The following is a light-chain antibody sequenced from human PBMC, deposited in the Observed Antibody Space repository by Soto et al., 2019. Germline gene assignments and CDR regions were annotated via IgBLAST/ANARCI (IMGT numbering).Light chain of an antibody. J-gene: IGKJ2*01. CDR3: QQSYSTPYT. CDR2: GAS. Sequence: EIVMTQSPATLSVSPGERATLSCRASQSVGSDLAWYQQKPGQAPRLVIYGASSRATGIPDRFSGSGSGTDFTLTISSLQPEDFATYYCQQSYSTPYTFGQGTKVDIK. V-gene: IGKV3D-15*01. CDR1: QSVGSD.